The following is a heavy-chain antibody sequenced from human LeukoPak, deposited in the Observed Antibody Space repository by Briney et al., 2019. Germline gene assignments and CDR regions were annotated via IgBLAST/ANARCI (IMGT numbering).Heavy chain of an antibody. CDR2: IYHSGST. D-gene: IGHD6-13*01. CDR3: AREIAAKPLDH. Sequence: SETLSLTCTVSGYSISSGYYWGWIRPPPGKGLEWIGSIYHSGSTYYNPSLKSRVTISVDTSKNQFSLKLSSVTAADTAVYYCAREIAAKPLDHWGQGTLVTVSS. CDR1: GYSISSGYY. V-gene: IGHV4-38-2*02. J-gene: IGHJ4*02.